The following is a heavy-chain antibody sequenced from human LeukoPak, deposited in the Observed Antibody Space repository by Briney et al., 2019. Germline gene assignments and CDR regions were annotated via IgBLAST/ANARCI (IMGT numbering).Heavy chain of an antibody. J-gene: IGHJ6*03. CDR3: ARARGYLAPHYMDV. V-gene: IGHV4-4*07. D-gene: IGHD3-22*01. CDR1: GGSISSYY. Sequence: PSETLSLTCTVSGGSISSYYWSWIRQPAGKGLEWIGRIYTSGSTNYNPSLKSRVTMSVDTSKNQFSLKLSSVTAADMAVYYCARARGYLAPHYMDVWGKGTTVTVSS. CDR2: IYTSGST.